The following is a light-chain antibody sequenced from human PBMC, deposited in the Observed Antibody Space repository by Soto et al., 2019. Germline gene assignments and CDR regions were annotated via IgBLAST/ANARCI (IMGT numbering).Light chain of an antibody. V-gene: IGKV3-20*01. J-gene: IGKJ1*01. Sequence: EIVLTQSPGTLSLSPGERATLSCRASQSVASRYLAWYQHKPGQAPRLLIYGASNRATGIPDRFSGSGSGTDFTLTIGRLEPEDFAVYYCQQFDSSVTWTFGQGTKVEIK. CDR2: GAS. CDR3: QQFDSSVTWT. CDR1: QSVASRY.